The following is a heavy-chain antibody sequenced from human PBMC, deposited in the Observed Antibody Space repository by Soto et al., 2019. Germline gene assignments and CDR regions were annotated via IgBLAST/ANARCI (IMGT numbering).Heavy chain of an antibody. V-gene: IGHV4-59*01. CDR2: IYYSGST. D-gene: IGHD2-8*01. CDR3: ARAPLNLYCTNGVCYDY. J-gene: IGHJ4*02. CDR1: GGSISSYY. Sequence: PSETLSLTCTVSGGSISSYYWSWIRQPPGKGLEWIGYIYYSGSTNYNPSLKSRVTISVDTSKNQFSLKLSSVTAADTAVYYCARAPLNLYCTNGVCYDYWGQGTLVTVSS.